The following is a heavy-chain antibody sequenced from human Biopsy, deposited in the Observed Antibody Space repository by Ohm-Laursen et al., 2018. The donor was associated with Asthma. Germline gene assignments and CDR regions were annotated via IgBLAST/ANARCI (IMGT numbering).Heavy chain of an antibody. CDR2: IDWDDDK. CDR3: ARIPEVGTNSFDI. J-gene: IGHJ3*02. D-gene: IGHD1-14*01. V-gene: IGHV2-70*01. Sequence: TLSLTCAVYGGSFSSNYWSWIRQTPGKALEWLALIDWDDDKYYSASLKTRLTISKDSSKNQVVLTMTNVDPVDTATYFCARIPEVGTNSFDIWGQGTMVTVSS. CDR1: GGSFSSNY.